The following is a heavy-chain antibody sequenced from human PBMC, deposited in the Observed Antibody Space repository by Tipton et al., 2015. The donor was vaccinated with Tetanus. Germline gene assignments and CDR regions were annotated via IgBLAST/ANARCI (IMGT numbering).Heavy chain of an antibody. J-gene: IGHJ4*02. Sequence: GLVKPSQTLSLTRAISGDRVSSNSVAWNWIRQSPSRGLEWLGRTYFRSKWFTDFALSVKSRITIEPDTSKNQFFLQLHSVTPDDTAVYFCARGGGGPPFDSWGQGTQVTVSS. CDR2: TYFRSKWFT. CDR1: GDRVSSNSVA. V-gene: IGHV6-1*01. CDR3: ARGGGGPPFDS. D-gene: IGHD3-16*01.